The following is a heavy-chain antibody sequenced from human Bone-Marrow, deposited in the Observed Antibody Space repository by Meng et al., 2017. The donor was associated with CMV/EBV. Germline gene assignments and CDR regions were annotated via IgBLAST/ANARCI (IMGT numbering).Heavy chain of an antibody. CDR3: ARADYCSSTSCYTGGYYYYGMDV. CDR1: GYTFTSYG. V-gene: IGHV1-18*01. D-gene: IGHD2-2*02. J-gene: IGHJ6*02. CDR2: ISAYNGNT. Sequence: VRGSSTASGYTFTSYGISWVRQAPGQGLEWMGWISAYNGNTNYAQKLQGRVTMTTDTSTSTAYMELRSLRSDDTAVYYCARADYCSSTSCYTGGYYYYGMDVWGQGTTVTVSS.